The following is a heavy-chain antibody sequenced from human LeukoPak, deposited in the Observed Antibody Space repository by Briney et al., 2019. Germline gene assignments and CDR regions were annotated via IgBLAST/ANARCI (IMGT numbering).Heavy chain of an antibody. CDR2: IIPIFGTA. CDR3: ARGASPDYDFWSGYYDY. CDR1: GGTFSSYA. V-gene: IGHV1-69*13. J-gene: IGHJ4*02. Sequence: SVTVSCKASGGTFSSYAISWVRQATGQGLEWMGGIIPIFGTANYAQKFQGRVTITADESTSTAYMGLSSLRSEDTAVYYCARGASPDYDFWSGYYDYWGQGTLVTVSS. D-gene: IGHD3-3*01.